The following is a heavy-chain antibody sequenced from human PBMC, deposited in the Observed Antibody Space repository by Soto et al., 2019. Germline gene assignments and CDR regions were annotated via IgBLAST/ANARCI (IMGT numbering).Heavy chain of an antibody. CDR2: IYYTGGT. V-gene: IGHV4-39*01. CDR3: ATGRDVTGTKVP. J-gene: IGHJ5*02. D-gene: IGHD1-7*01. CDR1: GGSISSDDYY. Sequence: SETLSLTCTVSGGSISSDDYYWGWVRQLPGKGLEWIGSIYYTGGTFYNPSLKSRVTISVDTSKNQFSLRLSSVTAADTAVYYCATGRDVTGTKVPWGQGTLVTVS.